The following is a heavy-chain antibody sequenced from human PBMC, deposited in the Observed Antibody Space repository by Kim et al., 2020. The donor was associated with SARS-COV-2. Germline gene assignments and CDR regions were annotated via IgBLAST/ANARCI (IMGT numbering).Heavy chain of an antibody. Sequence: GGSLRLSCAASGFTFSSYAMSWVRQAPGKGLEWVSAISGSGGSTYYADSVKGRFTISRDNSKNTLYLQMNSLRAEDTAVYYCAKSMKDQGRITMVRGVKGGMDVWGQGTTVTVSS. V-gene: IGHV3-23*01. J-gene: IGHJ6*02. CDR1: GFTFSSYA. CDR2: ISGSGGST. CDR3: AKSMKDQGRITMVRGVKGGMDV. D-gene: IGHD3-10*01.